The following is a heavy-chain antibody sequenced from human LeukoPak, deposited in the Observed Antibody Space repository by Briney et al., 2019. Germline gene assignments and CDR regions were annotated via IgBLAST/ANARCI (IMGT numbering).Heavy chain of an antibody. CDR3: ARIAIPGRHYFDP. CDR1: GYSFTDYS. J-gene: IGHJ5*01. D-gene: IGHD6-13*01. Sequence: GASVKVSCKASGYSFTDYSMHWVRQAPGQGLEWMGWINPNSGGTDYAKESRGKVTMTRDTSISTAYMELSRLKSDDRAVYYCARIAIPGRHYFDPWGQGTLVTVSS. V-gene: IGHV1-2*02. CDR2: INPNSGGT.